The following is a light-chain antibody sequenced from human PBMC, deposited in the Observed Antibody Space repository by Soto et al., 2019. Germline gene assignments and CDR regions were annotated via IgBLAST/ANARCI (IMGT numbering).Light chain of an antibody. Sequence: EIVMTQSPATLSVSPGERATLSCRASQSVSSNLAWYQQKPGQAPRLLIYGASTRATGIPARFSGSGSETEFTLTISSLQSEDFALYYCQQYNDWPLTFGQGTKVEV. V-gene: IGKV3-15*01. J-gene: IGKJ1*01. CDR3: QQYNDWPLT. CDR2: GAS. CDR1: QSVSSN.